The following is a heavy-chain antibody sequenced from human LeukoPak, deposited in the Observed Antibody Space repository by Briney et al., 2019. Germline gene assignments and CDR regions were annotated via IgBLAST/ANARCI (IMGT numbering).Heavy chain of an antibody. Sequence: GGSLRLSCAASGFTFSSYTMNWVRQAPGKGLEWVSSISSSSNYIYYADSVKGRFTISRDNAKNSLYLQMNSLRAEGTAVYYCARGGGSYPGAFDIWGQGTMVTVSS. CDR3: ARGGGSYPGAFDI. V-gene: IGHV3-21*01. CDR1: GFTFSSYT. J-gene: IGHJ3*02. D-gene: IGHD1-26*01. CDR2: ISSSSNYI.